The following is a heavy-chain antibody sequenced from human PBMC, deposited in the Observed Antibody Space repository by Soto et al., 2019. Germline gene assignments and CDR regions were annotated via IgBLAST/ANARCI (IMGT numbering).Heavy chain of an antibody. D-gene: IGHD3-22*01. J-gene: IGHJ4*02. Sequence: EVQLLESGGGLVQPGGSLRLSCAASGFSFGNYALSWVRQAPGKGLEWVSSISGSDDSTYYADSVKGRFTISRDNSKTTLYLQMNSLRAEDTAVYYCAKGRTPYYYDRTSPLYYWGQGTLVTVSS. CDR3: AKGRTPYYYDRTSPLYY. V-gene: IGHV3-23*01. CDR2: ISGSDDST. CDR1: GFSFGNYA.